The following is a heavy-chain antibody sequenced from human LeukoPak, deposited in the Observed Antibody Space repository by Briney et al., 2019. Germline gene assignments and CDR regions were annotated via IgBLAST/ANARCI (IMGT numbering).Heavy chain of an antibody. CDR1: GGSISSYY. Sequence: SETLSLTCTVSGGSISSYYWSWIRQPAGKGLEWIGRIYTSGSTNYNPSPKSRVTMSLDTSKNQFSLKLSSVTAADTAVYYCARTADYYDSAFDIWGQGTMVTVSS. D-gene: IGHD3-22*01. CDR2: IYTSGST. CDR3: ARTADYYDSAFDI. V-gene: IGHV4-4*07. J-gene: IGHJ3*02.